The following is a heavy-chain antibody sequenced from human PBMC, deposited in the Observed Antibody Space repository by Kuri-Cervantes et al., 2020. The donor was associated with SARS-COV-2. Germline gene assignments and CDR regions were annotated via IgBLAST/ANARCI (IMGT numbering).Heavy chain of an antibody. CDR2: IYYNGST. V-gene: IGHV4-61*01. CDR3: ARHDYGDPLTYYYGKDV. Sequence: ADTLSLTCTVSGSSVSSGSFYWSWIRQPPGKGLEWIGYIYYNGSTYYNPSLKSRVTISVDTSKNQFTLKLSSVTAADTAMYYCARHDYGDPLTYYYGKDVRGQGTTVTVSS. J-gene: IGHJ6*02. D-gene: IGHD4-17*01. CDR1: GSSVSSGSFY.